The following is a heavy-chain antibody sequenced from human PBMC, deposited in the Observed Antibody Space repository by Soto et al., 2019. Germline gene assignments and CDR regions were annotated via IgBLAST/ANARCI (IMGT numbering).Heavy chain of an antibody. J-gene: IGHJ2*01. CDR1: EDTFRNYA. CDR3: ASTKYDSSAYYYWYLGL. D-gene: IGHD3-22*01. CDR2: IIPIFGTA. Sequence: SVKVSCKASEDTFRNYAISCVLQSPLQWLEWMGGIIPIFGTANYAQKFQGRVTITADTSANTVYLELSSLRSEDTAVYYCASTKYDSSAYYYWYLGLWGRGTLVTVSS. V-gene: IGHV1-69*06.